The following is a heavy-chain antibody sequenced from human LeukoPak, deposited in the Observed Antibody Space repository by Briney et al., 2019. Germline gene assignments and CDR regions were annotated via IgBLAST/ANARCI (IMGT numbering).Heavy chain of an antibody. CDR2: IYYSGST. Sequence: SETLSLTCTVSGGSISSGGYYWSWIRQHPGKGLEWIGYIYYSGSTYYSPSLKSRVTISVDTSKNQFSLKLSSVTAADTAVYYCARAVSLPDAFDIWGQGTMVTVSS. CDR1: GGSISSGGYY. V-gene: IGHV4-31*03. CDR3: ARAVSLPDAFDI. J-gene: IGHJ3*02. D-gene: IGHD3-16*01.